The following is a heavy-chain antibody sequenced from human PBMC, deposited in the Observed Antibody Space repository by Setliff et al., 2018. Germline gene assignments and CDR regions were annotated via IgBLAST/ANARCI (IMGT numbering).Heavy chain of an antibody. D-gene: IGHD2-15*01. J-gene: IGHJ4*02. CDR1: GFVFITYA. Sequence: VASVKVSCKTSGFVFITYAITWVRQAPGQGLEWMGWINTNTGNPTYAQGFTGRFVFSLDTSVSTAYLQISSVKAEDTAVYYCARGYCSGGSCADFDYWGQGTLVTVSS. CDR3: ARGYCSGGSCADFDY. CDR2: INTNTGNP. V-gene: IGHV7-4-1*02.